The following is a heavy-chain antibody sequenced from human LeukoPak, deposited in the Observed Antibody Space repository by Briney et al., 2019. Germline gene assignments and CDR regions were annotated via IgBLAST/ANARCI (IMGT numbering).Heavy chain of an antibody. CDR3: ARRYYGSGSYGLRYFDL. V-gene: IGHV4-34*01. Sequence: PSETLSLTCAVYGGSFSGYYWSWIRQPPGKGLEWIGEINHSGSTNYNPSLKSRVTISVDTSKNQFSLKLSSVTAADTAVYYCARRYYGSGSYGLRYFDLWGRGTLVTVSS. CDR2: INHSGST. CDR1: GGSFSGYY. J-gene: IGHJ2*01. D-gene: IGHD3-10*01.